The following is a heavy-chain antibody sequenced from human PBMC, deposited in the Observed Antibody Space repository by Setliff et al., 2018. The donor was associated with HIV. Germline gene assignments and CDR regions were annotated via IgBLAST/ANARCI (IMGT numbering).Heavy chain of an antibody. D-gene: IGHD3-22*01. J-gene: IGHJ5*01. CDR1: GYTFTNYG. V-gene: IGHV1-3*01. Sequence: ASVKVSCKTSGYTFTNYGIQWVRQAPGQGLQWMGWINAGNGNTKYSQEFQGRVTITRDTSVSTAYMELRSLRSDDTGLYFWARERYSSGYQFDPWGQGTLVTVSS. CDR3: ARERYSSGYQFDP. CDR2: INAGNGNT.